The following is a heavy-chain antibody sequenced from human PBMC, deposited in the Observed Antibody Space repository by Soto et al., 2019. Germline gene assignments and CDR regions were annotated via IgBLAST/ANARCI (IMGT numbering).Heavy chain of an antibody. Sequence: SMRLSCAACGDSVCSSWMSGVLQAPGKGLEWVANIKQDGSEKYYVDSVKGTFNISRDNDKNSLYLQMNSLRDEDTAVYYFARTRADESNGYYPFDYWGQGTLVTVSS. CDR2: IKQDGSEK. CDR1: GDSVCSSW. J-gene: IGHJ4*02. D-gene: IGHD3-22*01. V-gene: IGHV3-7*03. CDR3: ARTRADESNGYYPFDY.